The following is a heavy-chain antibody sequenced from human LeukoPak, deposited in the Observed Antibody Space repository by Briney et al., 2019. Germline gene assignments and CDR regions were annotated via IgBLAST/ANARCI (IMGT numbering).Heavy chain of an antibody. CDR2: ISGSGGGT. CDR1: GFTFSSYW. V-gene: IGHV3-23*01. Sequence: GGSLRLSCAASGFTFSSYWMHWVRQAPGKGLEWVSTISGSGGGTYYADSVMGRFTISRDNSKNTLYLQMKGLRAEDTAIYYCAKSTRNSGWYFDYWGQGTLVTVSS. J-gene: IGHJ4*02. CDR3: AKSTRNSGWYFDY. D-gene: IGHD6-19*01.